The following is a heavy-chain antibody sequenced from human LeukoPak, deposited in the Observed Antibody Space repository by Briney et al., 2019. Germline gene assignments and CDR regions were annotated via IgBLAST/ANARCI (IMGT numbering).Heavy chain of an antibody. V-gene: IGHV4-59*08. J-gene: IGHJ4*02. CDR2: IYYSGST. CDR3: ASSPVYGPRYFDY. Sequence: PSETLSLTCTVSGGSISSYYWSWIRQPPGKGLEWIGYIYYSGSTNYNPSLKSRVTISVDTSKNQFSLKLSSVTVADTAVYYCASSPVYGPRYFDYWGQGTLVTVSS. D-gene: IGHD3-10*01. CDR1: GGSISSYY.